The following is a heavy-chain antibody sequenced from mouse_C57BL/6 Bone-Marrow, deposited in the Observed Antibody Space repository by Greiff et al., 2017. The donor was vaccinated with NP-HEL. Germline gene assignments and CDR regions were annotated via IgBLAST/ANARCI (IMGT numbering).Heavy chain of an antibody. CDR1: GFSLTSYG. CDR3: ASPIYDGYYRFAY. J-gene: IGHJ3*01. CDR2: IWSGGST. V-gene: IGHV2-2*01. D-gene: IGHD2-3*01. Sequence: QVQLKQSGPGLVQPSQSLSITCTVSGFSLTSYGVHWVRQSPGKGLEWLGVIWSGGSTDYNAAFISRLSISKDNSKSQVFFKMNSLQADDTAIYYCASPIYDGYYRFAYWGQGTLVTVSA.